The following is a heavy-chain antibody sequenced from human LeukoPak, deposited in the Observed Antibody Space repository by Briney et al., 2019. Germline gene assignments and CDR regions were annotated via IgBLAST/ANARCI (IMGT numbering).Heavy chain of an antibody. CDR2: INLGDSET. V-gene: IGHV5-51*01. J-gene: IGHJ5*02. Sequence: AGESLKISCEASGHSFTNHWIGWVRQMPGKGLEWMGIINLGDSETQYSPSLQGQVTISLDKSISTAYLQWRSLKVSDTAMYYCARRPYSGSPNWFDPWGQGTLVTVSS. D-gene: IGHD1-26*01. CDR3: ARRPYSGSPNWFDP. CDR1: GHSFTNHW.